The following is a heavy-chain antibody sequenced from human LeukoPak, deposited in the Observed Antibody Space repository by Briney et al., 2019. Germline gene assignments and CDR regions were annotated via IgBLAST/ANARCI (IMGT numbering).Heavy chain of an antibody. J-gene: IGHJ6*02. V-gene: IGHV1-24*01. D-gene: IGHD4-17*01. Sequence: ASVKVSCKVSGYTLTELSMHWVRQAPGKGLEWMGGFDPEDGETIYAQKFQGRVTMTGDTSTDTAYMELSSLRSEDTAVYYCATGSTTTLLYYYGMDVWGQGTTVTVSS. CDR2: FDPEDGET. CDR3: ATGSTTTLLYYYGMDV. CDR1: GYTLTELS.